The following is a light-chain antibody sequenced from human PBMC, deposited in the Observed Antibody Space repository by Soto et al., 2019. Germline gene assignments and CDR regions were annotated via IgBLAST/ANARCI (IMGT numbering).Light chain of an antibody. Sequence: EIVLTQSPGTLSLSPGERATLSCRASQSVSSSYLAWYQQKPGQAPRLLIYGASSRATGIPDRFSGSGSVTDFTLTISRLEAEVFAVYYCQQDDSWPRYTGGQGTKLDIK. CDR2: GAS. J-gene: IGKJ2*01. CDR3: QQDDSWPRYT. V-gene: IGKV3-20*01. CDR1: QSVSSSY.